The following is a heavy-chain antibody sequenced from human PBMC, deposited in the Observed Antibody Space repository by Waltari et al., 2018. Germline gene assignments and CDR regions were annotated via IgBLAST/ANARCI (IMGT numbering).Heavy chain of an antibody. CDR3: AKGQTGGLLGFDY. J-gene: IGHJ4*02. V-gene: IGHV3-23*03. CDR1: GFTFSSYA. Sequence: EVQLLESGGGLVQPGGSLRLSCAASGFTFSSYAMSWVRQAPGKGLEWVSVIYSGGSSTYYADSVKGRFTISRDNSKNTLYLQMNSLRAEDTAVYYCAKGQTGGLLGFDYWGQGTLVTVSS. CDR2: IYSGGSST. D-gene: IGHD2-8*02.